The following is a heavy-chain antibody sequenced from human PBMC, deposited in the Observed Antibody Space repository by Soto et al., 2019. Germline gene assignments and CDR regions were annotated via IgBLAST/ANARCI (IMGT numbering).Heavy chain of an antibody. J-gene: IGHJ4*02. V-gene: IGHV3-9*01. CDR2: ISWDSGSI. D-gene: IGHD2-21*01. Sequence: QLVESGGGLVQPGRSLRLSCVASGFRFDEYAIHWVRQAPGKGLEWVSGISWDSGSINYAGSVRGPFTVSRDNAKNSLYLHMTSLRSEDTAFYYCAKIVTRHSLVPVFDQWGQGALVSVSS. CDR3: AKIVTRHSLVPVFDQ. CDR1: GFRFDEYA.